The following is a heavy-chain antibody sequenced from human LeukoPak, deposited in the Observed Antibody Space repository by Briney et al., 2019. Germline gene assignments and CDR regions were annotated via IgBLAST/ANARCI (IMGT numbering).Heavy chain of an antibody. CDR1: GDSVSSNSAA. J-gene: IGHJ3*02. CDR3: ARDLTHYADAFDI. V-gene: IGHV6-1*01. Sequence: SQTLSLTCAISGDSVSSNSAAWNWIRQSRSRGLEWLGRTYYRSKWYNDYAVSVKSRITINPDTSKNQFSLQLNSVTPEDTAVYYCARDLTHYADAFDIWGQGTMVSVSS. CDR2: TYYRSKWYN. D-gene: IGHD4-17*01.